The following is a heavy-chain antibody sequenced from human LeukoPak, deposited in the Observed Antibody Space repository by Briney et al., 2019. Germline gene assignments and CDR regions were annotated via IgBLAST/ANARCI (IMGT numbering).Heavy chain of an antibody. CDR3: ARAVRYYYGMDV. J-gene: IGHJ6*02. Sequence: GGSLRLSCAASGFTFNTYAMSWVRQAPGKGLEWVSTVSISGGSTYSADSVKGRFTISRDNSKNTLYLQMNSLRAEDTAVYYCARAVRYYYGMDVWGQGTTVTVSS. CDR1: GFTFNTYA. CDR2: VSISGGST. V-gene: IGHV3-23*01.